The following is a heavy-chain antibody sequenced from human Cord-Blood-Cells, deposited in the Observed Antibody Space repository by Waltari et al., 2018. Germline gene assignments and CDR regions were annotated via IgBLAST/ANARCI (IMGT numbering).Heavy chain of an antibody. D-gene: IGHD6-13*01. V-gene: IGHV1-3*01. CDR2: INAGNGNT. CDR1: GYTFTSYA. CDR3: ARGSSSSSGVLIDY. Sequence: QVQLVQSGAEVKKPGASVKVSCKASGYTFTSYAMHWVRQAPGQRLEWMGWINAGNGNTKYSQKCQGRVTITRDTSASTAYMELSSLRSEDTAVYYCARGSSSSSGVLIDYWGQGTLVTVSS. J-gene: IGHJ4*02.